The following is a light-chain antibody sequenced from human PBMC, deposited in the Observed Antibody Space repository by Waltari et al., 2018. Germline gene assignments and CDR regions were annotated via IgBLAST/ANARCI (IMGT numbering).Light chain of an antibody. CDR3: QHYVRLPVT. J-gene: IGKJ1*01. CDR2: DAS. CDR1: QSFTRY. Sequence: EIVLTQSPGTLSLSPGETATLSCRASQSFTRYLAWYQHKPGQAPRLLISDASTRAAGIADRFSGSGFGTDFTLTISRLEPEDSAVYYCQHYVRLPVTFGQGTKVEI. V-gene: IGKV3-20*01.